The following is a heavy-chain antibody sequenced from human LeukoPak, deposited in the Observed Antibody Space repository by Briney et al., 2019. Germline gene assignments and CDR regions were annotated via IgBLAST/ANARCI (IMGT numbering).Heavy chain of an antibody. D-gene: IGHD6-13*01. J-gene: IGHJ4*02. CDR1: GFTFGDYA. CDR2: ISWNGGSV. V-gene: IGHV3-9*01. CDR3: AKDRSSSWYALSY. Sequence: GRSLRLSCAASGFTFGDYAMHWVRQAPGKGLEWVSGISWNGGSVGYADSVKGRFTISRDSAKNSLYLQMNSLRAEDTALYYCAKDRSSSWYALSYRGQGTLVTVSS.